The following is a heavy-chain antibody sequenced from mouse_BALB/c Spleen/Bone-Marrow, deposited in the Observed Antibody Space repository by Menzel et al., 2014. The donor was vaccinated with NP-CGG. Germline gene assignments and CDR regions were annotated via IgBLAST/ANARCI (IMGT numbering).Heavy chain of an antibody. J-gene: IGHJ3*01. CDR2: VYPGNSDA. Sequence: VQLQQSGTVLARPGASVKMSCKASGYSFTNYWMHWIKQRPGQGLEWVGAVYPGNSDARYNRKFKGKAKLTAVTSASIAYMELSSLTNEDSAVYYCSRDNYAFAYWGQGTLVTVSA. CDR1: GYSFTNYW. V-gene: IGHV1-5*01. CDR3: SRDNYAFAY. D-gene: IGHD2-4*01.